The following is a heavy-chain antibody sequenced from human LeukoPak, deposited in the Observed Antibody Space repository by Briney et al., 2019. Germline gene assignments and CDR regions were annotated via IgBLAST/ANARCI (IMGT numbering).Heavy chain of an antibody. CDR3: ARGRDSSWINDAFDI. CDR1: GFTFDDYG. CDR2: INWNGGST. Sequence: GGSLRLSCAASGFTFDDYGMSWVRQAPGKGLEWVSGINWNGGSTGYADSVKGRFTISRDNAKNSLYLQMNSLRAEDTALYHCARGRDSSWINDAFDIWGQGTMVTVSS. V-gene: IGHV3-20*01. D-gene: IGHD6-13*01. J-gene: IGHJ3*02.